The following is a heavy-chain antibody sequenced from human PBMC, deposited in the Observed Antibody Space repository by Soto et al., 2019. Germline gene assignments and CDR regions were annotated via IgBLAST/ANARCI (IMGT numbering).Heavy chain of an antibody. D-gene: IGHD5-18*01. CDR3: ATESGSTYGYFDH. CDR1: GGSVTSDEDY. CDR2: ISNSGSA. J-gene: IGHJ4*02. V-gene: IGHV4-30-4*01. Sequence: SETLSLTCTVSGGSVTSDEDYWTWIRQSPGKGLEWIGYISNSGSAGYNPSLKTRLSMSVDRSKNQFTLRLTSVTAADTAVYFCATESGSTYGYFDHWGQGTQVTVSS.